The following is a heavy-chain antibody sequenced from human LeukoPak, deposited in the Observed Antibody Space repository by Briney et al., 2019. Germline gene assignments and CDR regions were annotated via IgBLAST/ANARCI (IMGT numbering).Heavy chain of an antibody. CDR1: GGSISSSSYY. V-gene: IGHV4-39*01. D-gene: IGHD2-21*02. CDR2: IYYSGST. J-gene: IGHJ3*02. CDR3: ARGLAYCGGDCYASKGDDAFDI. Sequence: PSETLSLTCTVSGGSISSSSYYWGWIRQPPGKGLEWIGSIYYSGSTYYNPSLKSRVTISVDTSKNQFSLKLSSVTAADTAAYYCARGLAYCGGDCYASKGDDAFDIWGQGTMVTVFS.